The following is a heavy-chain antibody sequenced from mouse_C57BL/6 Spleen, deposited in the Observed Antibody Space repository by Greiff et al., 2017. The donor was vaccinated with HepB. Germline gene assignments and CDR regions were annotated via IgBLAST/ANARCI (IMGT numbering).Heavy chain of an antibody. V-gene: IGHV3-6*01. Sequence: ESGPGLVKPSQSLSLTCSVTGYSITSGYYWNWIRQFPGNKLEWMGYISYDGSNNYNPSLKNRISINRDTSKNQFFLKLNSVTTEDTATYYCARAVVPYYFDYWGQGTTLTVSS. J-gene: IGHJ2*01. D-gene: IGHD1-1*01. CDR3: ARAVVPYYFDY. CDR2: ISYDGSN. CDR1: GYSITSGYY.